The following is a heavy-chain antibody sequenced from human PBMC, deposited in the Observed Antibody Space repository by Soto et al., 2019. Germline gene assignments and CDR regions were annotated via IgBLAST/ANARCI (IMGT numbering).Heavy chain of an antibody. CDR1: GYTFSTYD. Sequence: ASVKVSCKASGYTFSTYDINWVRQATGQGLEWMGWMNPQSGKTAYAEKFQGRVTMTRDTSISTAYMELSSLRSEDTAVYYCARRIVPAAAGIGMDVWGQGTTVTSP. V-gene: IGHV1-8*01. J-gene: IGHJ6*02. CDR3: ARRIVPAAAGIGMDV. D-gene: IGHD2-2*01. CDR2: MNPQSGKT.